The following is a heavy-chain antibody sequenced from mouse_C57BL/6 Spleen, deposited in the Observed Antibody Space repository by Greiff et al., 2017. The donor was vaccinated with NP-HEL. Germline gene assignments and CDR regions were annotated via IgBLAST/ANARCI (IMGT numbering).Heavy chain of an antibody. CDR3: ARDRGREYYFDY. CDR1: GYAFSSYW. D-gene: IGHD3-1*01. CDR2: IYPGDGDT. Sequence: VQLQQSGAELVKPGASVKISCKASGYAFSSYWMNWVKQRPGKGLEWIGQIYPGDGDTNYNGKFKGKATLTADKSSSTAYMQLSSLTSEDSAVYFCARDRGREYYFDYWGQGTTLTVSS. J-gene: IGHJ2*01. V-gene: IGHV1-80*01.